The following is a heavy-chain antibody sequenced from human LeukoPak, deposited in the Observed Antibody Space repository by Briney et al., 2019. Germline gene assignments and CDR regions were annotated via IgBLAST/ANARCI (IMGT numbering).Heavy chain of an antibody. J-gene: IGHJ4*02. CDR2: FFQSQKS. V-gene: IGHV4-38-2*01. D-gene: IGHD3-10*02. CDR3: ARVLPVPYLLDS. CDR1: GHSTTRGYY. Sequence: PETLSLTCDLSGHSTTRGYYWAWFRQSPGKGPEWIATFFQSQKSFYNASLESRVIMSLDTSKSQFSLNLTSVTAADTAVYYCARVLPVPYLLDSWGQGTHVTVSS.